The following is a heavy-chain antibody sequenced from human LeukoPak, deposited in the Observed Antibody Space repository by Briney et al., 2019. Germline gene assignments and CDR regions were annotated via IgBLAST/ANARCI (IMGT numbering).Heavy chain of an antibody. Sequence: PSETLSLTCTVSGGSISSYYWSWIRQPPGKGLEWIGYIYYSGSTNYNPSLKSRVTISVDTSKNQFSLKLSSVTAADTAVSYCARDRGYSYGHYYYYYYMDVWGKGTTVTVSS. CDR2: IYYSGST. J-gene: IGHJ6*03. D-gene: IGHD5-18*01. CDR1: GGSISSYY. CDR3: ARDRGYSYGHYYYYYYMDV. V-gene: IGHV4-59*01.